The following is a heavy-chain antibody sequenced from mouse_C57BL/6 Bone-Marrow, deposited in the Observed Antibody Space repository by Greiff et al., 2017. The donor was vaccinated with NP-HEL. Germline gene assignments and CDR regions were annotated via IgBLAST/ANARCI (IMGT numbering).Heavy chain of an antibody. CDR3: ARSFITTVVADYYAMDY. D-gene: IGHD1-1*01. CDR2: IYPGSGNT. CDR1: GYTFTDYY. J-gene: IGHJ4*01. Sequence: QVQLQQSGAELVRPGASVKLSCKASGYTFTDYYINWVKQRPGQGLEWIARIYPGSGNTYYNEKFKGQATLTAEKSSSTAYMQLSSLTSEDSAVYFCARSFITTVVADYYAMDYWGQGTSVTVSS. V-gene: IGHV1-76*01.